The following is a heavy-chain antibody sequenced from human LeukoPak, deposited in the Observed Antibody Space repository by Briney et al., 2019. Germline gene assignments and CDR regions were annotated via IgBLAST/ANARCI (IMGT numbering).Heavy chain of an antibody. CDR1: GYTFTSYY. D-gene: IGHD6-19*01. CDR2: INPSGGST. J-gene: IGHJ5*02. Sequence: GASVKVSCKASGYTFTSYYMHWVRQAPGQGLEWMGIINPSGGSTSYAQKFQGRVTMTRDTSTGTVYMELSSLRSEDTAVYYCARIAVAGTPYNRFDPWGQGTLVTVSS. CDR3: ARIAVAGTPYNRFDP. V-gene: IGHV1-46*01.